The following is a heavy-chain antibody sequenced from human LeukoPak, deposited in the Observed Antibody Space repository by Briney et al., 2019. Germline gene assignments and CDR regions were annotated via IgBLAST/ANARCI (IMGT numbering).Heavy chain of an antibody. V-gene: IGHV3-23*01. J-gene: IGHJ4*02. CDR2: ISGSGGTT. CDR1: AFTFSNYA. CDR3: AKCSRVDWLPIDF. D-gene: IGHD3-9*01. Sequence: GGSLRLSCAASAFTFSNYAMTWVRQPPGKGLEWVSTISGSGGTTYYANSVKGRFAISRDNSKNRLYLQMNSLRADDTAVYYCAKCSRVDWLPIDFRGRGTLVTVSS.